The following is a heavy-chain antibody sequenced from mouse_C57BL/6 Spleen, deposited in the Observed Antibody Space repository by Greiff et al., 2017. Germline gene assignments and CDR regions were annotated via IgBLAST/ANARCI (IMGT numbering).Heavy chain of an antibody. CDR2: ISSGSSTI. V-gene: IGHV5-17*01. CDR3: EKSERRNYPYAMDY. D-gene: IGHD2-1*01. Sequence: EVHLVESGGGLVKPGGSLKLSCAASGFTFSDYGMHWVRQAPEKGLEWVAYISSGSSTIYYADTVKGRFTISRDKAKNTLYLQMTSLRSEDTAMYYCEKSERRNYPYAMDYWGQGTSVTVSS. CDR1: GFTFSDYG. J-gene: IGHJ4*01.